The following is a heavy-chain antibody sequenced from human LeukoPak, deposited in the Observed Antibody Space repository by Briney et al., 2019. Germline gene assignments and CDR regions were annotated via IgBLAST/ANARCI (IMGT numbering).Heavy chain of an antibody. CDR1: GYTFTSYG. CDR3: ARAGPFGYCSGGSCYSGWFDP. V-gene: IGHV1-18*01. J-gene: IGHJ5*02. D-gene: IGHD2-15*01. CDR2: ISAYNGNT. Sequence: ASVKVSCKASGYTFTSYGISWVRQAPGQGLEWMGWISAYNGNTNYAQKLQGRVTMTTDTSTSTAYMELRSLRSDDTAVYYCARAGPFGYCSGGSCYSGWFDPWGQGTLVTVSS.